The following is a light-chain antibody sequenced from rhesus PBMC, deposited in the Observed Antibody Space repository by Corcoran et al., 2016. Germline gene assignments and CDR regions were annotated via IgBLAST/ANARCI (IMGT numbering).Light chain of an antibody. CDR2: RAS. Sequence: DIQMTQSPSSLSASVGDRVIITCRASQGITNWLAWYPQKPGKGPKLLIYRASNLETGVPSRFSGSGCGTDFTLTISSLQPEDIATYYCQQHDKSPFTFGPGTKLDIK. J-gene: IGKJ3*01. CDR1: QGITNW. CDR3: QQHDKSPFT. V-gene: IGKV1-69*01.